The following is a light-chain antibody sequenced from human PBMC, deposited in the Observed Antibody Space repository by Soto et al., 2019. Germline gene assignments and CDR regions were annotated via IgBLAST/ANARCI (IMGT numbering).Light chain of an antibody. CDR2: SVS. Sequence: EIVLTQSPGTLSLSPGEKDTLSCRASQSVGDTFLSWYQQKPGLAPRPLIYSVSNRATGIPDRFSGSGSGTDFSLTISRLEPEDFALYYCGQCVSSPPRTFGQGTKVEIK. J-gene: IGKJ1*01. V-gene: IGKV3-20*01. CDR3: GQCVSSPPRT. CDR1: QSVGDTF.